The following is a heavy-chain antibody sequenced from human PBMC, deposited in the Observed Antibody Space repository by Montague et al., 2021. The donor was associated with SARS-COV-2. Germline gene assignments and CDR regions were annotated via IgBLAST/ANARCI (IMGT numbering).Heavy chain of an antibody. CDR3: ARLPPNGSWYLDL. Sequence: SETLSLTCTVSGGSISSHYWTWIRQPPGKGLEWIGYIYYTGSTNYNPSLKSRVAISVDTSKNQFSLSLSSVTAADTALYYCARLPPNGSWYLDLWGRGTLVTVSS. V-gene: IGHV4-59*11. D-gene: IGHD2-8*01. CDR1: GGSISSHY. J-gene: IGHJ2*01. CDR2: IYYTGST.